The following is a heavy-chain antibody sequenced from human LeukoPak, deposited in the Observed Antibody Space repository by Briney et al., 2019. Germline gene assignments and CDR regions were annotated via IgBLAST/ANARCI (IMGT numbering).Heavy chain of an antibody. D-gene: IGHD3-16*01. CDR1: GGSISSGDYY. V-gene: IGHV4-30-4*08. CDR2: IYYSGST. J-gene: IGHJ5*02. Sequence: SETLSLTCTVSGGSISSGDYYRRWIRQPPGTGLEWIRYIYYSGSTYYNPSLKSRVTISVDTSKNQFSLKLSSVTAADTAVYYCARQSNQAWTRGGDSDWFDPWGQGTLVTVSS. CDR3: ARQSNQAWTRGGDSDWFDP.